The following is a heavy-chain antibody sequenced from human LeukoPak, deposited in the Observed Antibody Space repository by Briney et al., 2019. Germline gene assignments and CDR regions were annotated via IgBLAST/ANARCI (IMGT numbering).Heavy chain of an antibody. Sequence: ASVKVSCKASGYTFTSYDINWVRQATGQGLEWMGWMNPNSGNTGYAQKFQGRVTITRNTSISTAYMELSSLRSEDTAVYSCASPGSSSGWYAFDIWGQGTMVTVSS. CDR2: MNPNSGNT. V-gene: IGHV1-8*03. D-gene: IGHD6-19*01. CDR3: ASPGSSSGWYAFDI. CDR1: GYTFTSYD. J-gene: IGHJ3*02.